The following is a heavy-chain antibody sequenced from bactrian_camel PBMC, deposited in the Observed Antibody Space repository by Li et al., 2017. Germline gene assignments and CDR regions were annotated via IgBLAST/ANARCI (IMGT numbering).Heavy chain of an antibody. CDR3: AINPDYGYCSDGAWAYTR. CDR1: SSVYC. D-gene: IGHD1*01. Sequence: HVQLVESGGGSVQAGGSLNLTCVASSSVYCMGWFSHPPGKREMREAVATIDTDGGIFYGASVRDRFTISKDKGKNTIYLQMNSLKPEDSAMYVCAINPDYGYCSDGAWAYTRWGQGTQVTVS. V-gene: IGHV3S53*01. J-gene: IGHJ4*01. CDR2: IDTDGGI.